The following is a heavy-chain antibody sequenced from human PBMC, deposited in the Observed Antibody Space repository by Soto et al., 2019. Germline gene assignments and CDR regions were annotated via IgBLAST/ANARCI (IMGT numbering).Heavy chain of an antibody. CDR2: ISSSGGST. CDR1: GFTFSSYA. V-gene: IGHV3-23*01. Sequence: EVQLLESGGDLIQPGGSLRLSCAASGFTFSSYAMSWVRQAPGKGLGWVSAISSSGGSTFYSDSVKGRFTISRDSSRNTLYLQMNSLRAEDTAIYYCAKYQPMTQPRPYFDYWGQGTLVTVSS. D-gene: IGHD3-22*01. J-gene: IGHJ4*02. CDR3: AKYQPMTQPRPYFDY.